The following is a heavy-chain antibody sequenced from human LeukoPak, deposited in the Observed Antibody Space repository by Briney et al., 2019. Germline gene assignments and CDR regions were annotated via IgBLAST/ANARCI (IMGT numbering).Heavy chain of an antibody. CDR3: GKTTAGYSSGQKPAWPVDY. D-gene: IGHD5-18*01. V-gene: IGHV3-23*01. CDR2: IFGSGGSP. Sequence: GGSLRLSCEASGFTFGSFAMYWVRQAPGMGLEWIAGIFGSGGSPHYADSVKGRFTISRDNFQNTVYLQINSLRAEDTAVYYCGKTTAGYSSGQKPAWPVDYWGPGTLVTVSS. J-gene: IGHJ4*02. CDR1: GFTFGSFA.